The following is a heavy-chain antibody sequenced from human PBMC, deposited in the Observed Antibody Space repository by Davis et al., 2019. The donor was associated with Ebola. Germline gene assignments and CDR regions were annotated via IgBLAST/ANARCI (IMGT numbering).Heavy chain of an antibody. CDR2: IKSKIDDGTI. D-gene: IGHD6-19*01. J-gene: IGHJ4*02. V-gene: IGHV3-15*07. CDR1: GLIFSNAW. Sequence: GESLKISCAASGLIFSNAWMNWVRQAPGKGLEWVGRIKSKIDDGTIDYAAPVKGRFTISNDDSKNTLYLQMNSLKTEDTAVYYCTTEQEWLAADNWGQGTLVTVSS. CDR3: TTEQEWLAADN.